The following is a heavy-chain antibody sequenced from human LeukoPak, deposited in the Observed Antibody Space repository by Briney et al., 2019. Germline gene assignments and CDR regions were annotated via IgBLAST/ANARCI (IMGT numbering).Heavy chain of an antibody. CDR2: SSSGSTI. V-gene: IGHV3-11*01. D-gene: IGHD6-19*01. Sequence: SSSGSTIYYADSVKGRFTISRDNAKNSLYLQMNSLRAEDTAVYYCARGSGSSGWYEYFDLWGRGTLVTVSS. CDR3: ARGSGSSGWYEYFDL. J-gene: IGHJ2*01.